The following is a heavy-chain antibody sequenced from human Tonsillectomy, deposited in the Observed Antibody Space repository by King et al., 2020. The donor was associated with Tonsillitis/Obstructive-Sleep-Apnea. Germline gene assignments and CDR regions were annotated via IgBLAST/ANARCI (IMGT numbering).Heavy chain of an antibody. CDR3: ARDSLTIFGVVIRENYYYYMDV. D-gene: IGHD3-3*01. J-gene: IGHJ6*03. V-gene: IGHV1-69*01. CDR2: IIPIFGTA. Sequence: GQLVQSGAEVKKPGSSVKVSCKASGGTFSSYAISWVRQAPGQGLEWMGGIIPIFGTANYAQTFQGRVTITADESTSTAYMELSSLRSEDTAVYYCARDSLTIFGVVIRENYYYYMDVWGKGTTVTVSS. CDR1: GGTFSSYA.